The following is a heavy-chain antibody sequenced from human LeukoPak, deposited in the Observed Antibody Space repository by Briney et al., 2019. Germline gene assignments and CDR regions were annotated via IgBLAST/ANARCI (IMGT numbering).Heavy chain of an antibody. J-gene: IGHJ4*02. V-gene: IGHV3-30*18. CDR2: ISYDGSNK. CDR1: GFTFSSYG. D-gene: IGHD4-17*01. CDR3: AKDRDYGEYYFDY. Sequence: GGSLRLSCAASGFTFSSYGMHWVRQAPGKGLEWVAVISYDGSNKYYADSVKGRFTISRDNSKNTLYLQMNSLRAEDTAVYYCAKDRDYGEYYFDYWGQGTLVTVSS.